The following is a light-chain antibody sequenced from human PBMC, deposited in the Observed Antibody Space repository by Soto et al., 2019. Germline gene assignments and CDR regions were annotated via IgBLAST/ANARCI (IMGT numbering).Light chain of an antibody. CDR1: QSVGGSY. Sequence: EIVLTQSPGTLSLSPGERATLSCRASQSVGGSYVGWYQQKPGQGPRLLIYAAYSRATGIPDRFGGSGSGTDFTLTISRLEPEDFAVYYCQLFGGSRTFGQGTKVDIK. V-gene: IGKV3-20*01. CDR2: AAY. CDR3: QLFGGSRT. J-gene: IGKJ1*01.